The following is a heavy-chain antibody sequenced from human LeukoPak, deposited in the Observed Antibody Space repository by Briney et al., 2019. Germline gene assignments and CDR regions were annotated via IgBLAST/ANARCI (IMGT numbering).Heavy chain of an antibody. CDR2: IYYSGST. D-gene: IGHD4-17*01. CDR1: GYSISSGYY. Sequence: SETLSLTCAVSGYSISSGYYWGWIRQPPGKGLEWIGYIYYSGSTNYNPSLKSRVTISVDTSKNQFSPKLSSVTAADTAVYYCARVYGDYVDYWGQGTLVTVSS. J-gene: IGHJ4*02. CDR3: ARVYGDYVDY. V-gene: IGHV4-61*01.